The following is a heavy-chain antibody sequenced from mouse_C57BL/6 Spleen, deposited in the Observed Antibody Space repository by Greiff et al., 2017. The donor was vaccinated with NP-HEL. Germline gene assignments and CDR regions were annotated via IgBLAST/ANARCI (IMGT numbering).Heavy chain of an antibody. V-gene: IGHV1-81*01. CDR3: ARSLPQVMDY. CDR1: GYTFTSYG. Sequence: QVQLQQSGAELARPGASVKLSCKASGYTFTSYGISWVKQRTGQGLEWIGEIYPRSGNTYYNEKVKGKATLTADKSSSTAYMELRSLTSEDSAFYFCARSLPQVMDYWGQGTSVTVSS. CDR2: IYPRSGNT. D-gene: IGHD2-10*01. J-gene: IGHJ4*01.